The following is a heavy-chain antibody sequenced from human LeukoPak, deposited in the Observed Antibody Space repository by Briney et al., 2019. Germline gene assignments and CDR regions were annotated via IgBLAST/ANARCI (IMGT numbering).Heavy chain of an antibody. CDR3: ARHDALRWFDP. CDR1: GGSISSSCYY. Sequence: SETLSLTCTASGGSISSSCYYWGWIRQPPGKGLEWIGSIYYSGSTYYNPSLKSRVTISVDTSKNQFSLKLSSVTAADTAVHYCARHDALRWFDPWGQGILVTVSS. J-gene: IGHJ5*02. D-gene: IGHD3-16*02. V-gene: IGHV4-39*01. CDR2: IYYSGST.